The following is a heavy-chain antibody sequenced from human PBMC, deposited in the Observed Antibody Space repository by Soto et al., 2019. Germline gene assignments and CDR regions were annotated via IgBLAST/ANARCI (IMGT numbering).Heavy chain of an antibody. CDR2: IWYDGSNK. D-gene: IGHD3-10*01. Sequence: GGSLRLSCAASGFTFSSYGMHWVRQAPGKGLEWVAVIWYDGSNKYYADSVKGRFTISRDNSKNTLYLQINSLRAEDTAVYYCARDRYYGSGSYDSYYYYGMDVWGQGTTVTVSS. V-gene: IGHV3-33*01. CDR1: GFTFSSYG. J-gene: IGHJ6*02. CDR3: ARDRYYGSGSYDSYYYYGMDV.